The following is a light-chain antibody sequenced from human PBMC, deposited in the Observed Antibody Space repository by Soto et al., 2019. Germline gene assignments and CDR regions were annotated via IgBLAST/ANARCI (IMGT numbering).Light chain of an antibody. Sequence: DIQMTQSPSSLSASVGDRVTITCRASQSIDRYLNWYQKKPGKAPKLLVYAASSLQSGVPSRLSASGSGTDFTLTISGLQPEDCATYHGQQTATTPRTFGQGTKVDIK. CDR2: AAS. CDR1: QSIDRY. CDR3: QQTATTPRT. J-gene: IGKJ1*01. V-gene: IGKV1-39*01.